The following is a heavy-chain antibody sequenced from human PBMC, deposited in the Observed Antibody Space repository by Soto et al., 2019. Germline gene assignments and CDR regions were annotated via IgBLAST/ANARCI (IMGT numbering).Heavy chain of an antibody. J-gene: IGHJ6*02. CDR1: AGSTRGSSYG. CDR3: ASGQGYCSRTSCYTDYYYYGMDV. V-gene: IGHV4-39*01. D-gene: IGHD2-2*02. Sequence: SEELSVTRTVSAGSTRGSSYGWCWIRPPSGKALEWVGRIYYSRSSDYKASLKSLVTMSVDASKNHFFLQLSSVPAADTAVYYCASGQGYCSRTSCYTDYYYYGMDVWGQGTTVT. CDR2: IYYSRSS.